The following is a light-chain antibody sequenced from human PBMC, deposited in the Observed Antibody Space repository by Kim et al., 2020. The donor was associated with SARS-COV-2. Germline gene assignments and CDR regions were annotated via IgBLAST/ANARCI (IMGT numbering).Light chain of an antibody. CDR3: AAWDDSLSAPWV. J-gene: IGLJ3*02. CDR1: SSNIGSNY. Sequence: ELTQPPSASGTPGQRVTISCSGSSSNIGSNYVYWYQQLPGTAPKLLIYRNNQRPSGVPDRFSGSKSGTSASLAISGLRSEDEADYYGAAWDDSLSAPWVFGGGNKLTVL. V-gene: IGLV1-47*01. CDR2: RNN.